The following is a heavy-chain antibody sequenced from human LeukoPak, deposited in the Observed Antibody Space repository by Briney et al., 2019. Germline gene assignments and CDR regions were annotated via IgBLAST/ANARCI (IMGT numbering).Heavy chain of an antibody. Sequence: ASVKVSCKASGGTFSSYAISWVRQAPGQGLEWMGGIIPSFGTANYAQKYQGRVTINADKSTSTAYMELSSLRSEDTGVYYCASHVYYYDSSGYSARRSDAFDIWGQGTMVTVSS. V-gene: IGHV1-69*06. CDR3: ASHVYYYDSSGYSARRSDAFDI. CDR2: IIPSFGTA. CDR1: GGTFSSYA. D-gene: IGHD3-22*01. J-gene: IGHJ3*02.